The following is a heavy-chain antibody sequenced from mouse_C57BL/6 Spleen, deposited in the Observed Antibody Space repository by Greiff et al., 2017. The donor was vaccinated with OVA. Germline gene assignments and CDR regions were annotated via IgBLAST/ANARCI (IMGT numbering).Heavy chain of an antibody. CDR3: TSSGVYFDY. D-gene: IGHD3-2*02. CDR1: GYTFTDYE. CDR2: IDPETGGT. V-gene: IGHV1-15*01. Sequence: QVQLQQSGAELVRPGASVTLSCKASGYTFTDYEMHWVKQTPVHGLEWIGAIDPETGGTAYNANLKGKSILTADKTSSTAYMELRSLTSTDSADYYSTSSGVYFDYWGQGTTLTVSA. J-gene: IGHJ2*01.